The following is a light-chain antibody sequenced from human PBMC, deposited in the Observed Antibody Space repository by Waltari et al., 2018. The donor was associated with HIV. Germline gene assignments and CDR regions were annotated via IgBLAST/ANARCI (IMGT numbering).Light chain of an antibody. CDR3: QQYYNSPQT. CDR1: QSVLYSSNNKNY. V-gene: IGKV4-1*01. Sequence: DIVMIQSPDSLAVSLGERATINCKSSQSVLYSSNNKNYLAWYQQKPGQPPKLLIYWASTRQPGGPDRFSGSGSEIDVTLTINSLQAEDAAVYYCQQYYNSPQTFGQGTKVEI. CDR2: WAS. J-gene: IGKJ1*01.